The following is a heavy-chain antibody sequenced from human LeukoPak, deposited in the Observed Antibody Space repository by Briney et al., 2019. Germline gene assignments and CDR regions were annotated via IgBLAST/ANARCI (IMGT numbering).Heavy chain of an antibody. CDR1: GFTFDDYA. J-gene: IGHJ4*02. CDR3: AKDMIAVAAHTLLFDY. Sequence: GGSLRLSCAASGFTFDDYAMHWVRRAPGKGLEWVSLISGDGGKTYYADSMKGRFTISRDNSKNSLYLQMNSLRTEDTALYYCAKDMIAVAAHTLLFDYWGQGTLVTVSS. CDR2: ISGDGGKT. V-gene: IGHV3-43*02. D-gene: IGHD6-13*01.